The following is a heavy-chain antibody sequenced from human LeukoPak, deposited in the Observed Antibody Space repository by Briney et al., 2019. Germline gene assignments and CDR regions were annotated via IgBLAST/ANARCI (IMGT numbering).Heavy chain of an antibody. D-gene: IGHD3-3*01. CDR2: FDPEDGET. CDR1: GYTLTELS. J-gene: IGHJ3*02. CDR3: ATIYTSSITIFGVAPHRHAFDI. V-gene: IGHV1-24*01. Sequence: ASVKVSCKVSGYTLTELSMHWVRQAPGKGLEWMGGFDPEDGETIYAQKFQGRVTMTEDTSTDTTYMELSSLRSEDTAVYYCATIYTSSITIFGVAPHRHAFDIWGQGTMVTVSS.